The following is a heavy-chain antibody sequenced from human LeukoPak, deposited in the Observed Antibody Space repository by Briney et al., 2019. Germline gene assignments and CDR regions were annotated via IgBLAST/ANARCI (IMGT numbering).Heavy chain of an antibody. CDR3: ARGLHDKHWSAFRYMDV. CDR2: INHSGST. CDR1: GGSFSGYY. V-gene: IGHV4-34*01. D-gene: IGHD3-3*01. J-gene: IGHJ6*03. Sequence: SETLSLTCAVYGGSFSGYYWSWIRQPPGKGLEWIGEINHSGSTNYNPSLKSQVTISVDTSKNQFSLKLSSVTAADTAVYYCARGLHDKHWSAFRYMDVWGKGTTVTVSS.